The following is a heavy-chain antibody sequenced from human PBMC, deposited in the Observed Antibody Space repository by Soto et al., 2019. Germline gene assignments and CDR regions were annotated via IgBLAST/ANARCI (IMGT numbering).Heavy chain of an antibody. Sequence: ASVKVSCKASGGTFSSYAISWVRQAPGQGLEWMGGIIPIFGTANYAQKFQGRVTITADESTSTAYMELSSLRSEDTAVYYCARDTPPGVVVAATDDAFDIWGQGTMVTVSS. CDR2: IIPIFGTA. CDR1: GGTFSSYA. V-gene: IGHV1-69*13. J-gene: IGHJ3*02. D-gene: IGHD2-15*01. CDR3: ARDTPPGVVVAATDDAFDI.